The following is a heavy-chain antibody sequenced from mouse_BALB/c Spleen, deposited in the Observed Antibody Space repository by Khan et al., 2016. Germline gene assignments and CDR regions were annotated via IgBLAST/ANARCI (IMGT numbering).Heavy chain of an antibody. CDR1: GDSITSGY. D-gene: IGHD2-1*01. CDR3: ASFYGNYRGYFDV. CDR2: ISYSTST. Sequence: VQLQESGPSLVKPSQTLSLTCSVTGDSITSGYWNWIRKFPGNKLEYMGYISYSTSTYYNPSLKSRLSITRDTSKNQYYLQLNSVTSEDTATYYCASFYGNYRGYFDVWGAGTTVTVSS. J-gene: IGHJ1*01. V-gene: IGHV3-8*02.